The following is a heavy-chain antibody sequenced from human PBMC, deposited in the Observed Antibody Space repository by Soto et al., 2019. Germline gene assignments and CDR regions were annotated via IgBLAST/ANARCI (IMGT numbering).Heavy chain of an antibody. CDR1: GGTFSSYA. D-gene: IGHD6-6*01. V-gene: IGHV1-69*13. CDR3: ARDRTPAGKAARLSPSNWFDP. J-gene: IGHJ5*02. CDR2: IIPIFGTA. Sequence: GASVKVSCKASGGTFSSYAISWVRQAPGQGLEWMGGIIPIFGTANYAQKFQGRVTITADESTSTAYMELSSLRSEDTAVYYCARDRTPAGKAARLSPSNWFDPWGQGTLVTVSS.